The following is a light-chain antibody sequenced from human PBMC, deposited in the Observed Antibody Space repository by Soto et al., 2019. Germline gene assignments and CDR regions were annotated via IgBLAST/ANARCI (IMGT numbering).Light chain of an antibody. CDR2: EVS. J-gene: IGLJ1*01. Sequence: LAPPAPRSGSPWPSVAPSLTGNRSDVGAYNYISWYQQHPGKAPKLLLSEVSNRPSGVSDRFSGSKSGNTASLTISGLQAEDEADYYCSSLTTSFTYVFGTGTKVTVL. CDR3: SSLTTSFTYV. V-gene: IGLV2-14*01. CDR1: RSDVGAYNY.